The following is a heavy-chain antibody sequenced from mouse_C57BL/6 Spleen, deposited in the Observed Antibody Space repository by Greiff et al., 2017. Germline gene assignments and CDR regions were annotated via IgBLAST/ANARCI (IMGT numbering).Heavy chain of an antibody. J-gene: IGHJ3*01. D-gene: IGHD1-1*01. CDR2: IYPGDGDT. Sequence: QVQLQQSGPELVKPGASVKISCKASGYAFSSSWMNWVKQRPGKGLEWIGRIYPGDGDTNYNGKFKGKATLTADKSSSTAYMQLSSLTSEDSAVYFCARSSYYGSSLDAMDYWGQGTLVTVSA. CDR1: GYAFSSSW. CDR3: ARSSYYGSSLDAMDY. V-gene: IGHV1-82*01.